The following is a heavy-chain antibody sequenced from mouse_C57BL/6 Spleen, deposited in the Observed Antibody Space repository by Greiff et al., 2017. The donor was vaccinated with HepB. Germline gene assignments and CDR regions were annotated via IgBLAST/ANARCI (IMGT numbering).Heavy chain of an antibody. V-gene: IGHV1-54*01. D-gene: IGHD1-1*01. CDR2: INPGSGGT. CDR1: GYAFTNYL. CDR3: AREATGVGGGFDY. Sequence: QVQLQQSGAELVRPGTSVKVSCKASGYAFTNYLIEWVKQRPGQGLEWIGVINPGSGGTNYNEKFKGKATLTADKSSSTAYMQLSSLTSEDSAVYFCAREATGVGGGFDYWGQGTTLTVSS. J-gene: IGHJ2*01.